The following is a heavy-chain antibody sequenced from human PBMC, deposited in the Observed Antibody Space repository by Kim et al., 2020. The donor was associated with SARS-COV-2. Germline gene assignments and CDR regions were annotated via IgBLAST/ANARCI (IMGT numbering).Heavy chain of an antibody. J-gene: IGHJ5*02. CDR3: AKDTNVLRFLEWLSPWFDP. V-gene: IGHV3-23*01. Sequence: GGSLRLSCAASGFTFSSYAMSWVRQAPGKGLEWVSAISGSGGSTYYADSVKGRFTISRDNSKNTLYLQMNSLRAEDTAVYYCAKDTNVLRFLEWLSPWFDPWGQGTLVTVSS. CDR2: ISGSGGST. CDR1: GFTFSSYA. D-gene: IGHD3-3*01.